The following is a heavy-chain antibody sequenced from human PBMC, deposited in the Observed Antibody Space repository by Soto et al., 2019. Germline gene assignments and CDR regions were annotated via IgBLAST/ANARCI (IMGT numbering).Heavy chain of an antibody. CDR2: ISTSSSTI. Sequence: EVQLVESGGGLVQPGGSLRLSCAASGFTFSSYSMNWVRQAPGKGLEWVSYISTSSSTIYYADSVKGRFTISRDNAKNSLYLQMNSLIAEDTAVYYCAREYCSSTSCLYDYWGQGTLVTVSP. CDR1: GFTFSSYS. V-gene: IGHV3-48*01. D-gene: IGHD2-2*01. CDR3: AREYCSSTSCLYDY. J-gene: IGHJ4*02.